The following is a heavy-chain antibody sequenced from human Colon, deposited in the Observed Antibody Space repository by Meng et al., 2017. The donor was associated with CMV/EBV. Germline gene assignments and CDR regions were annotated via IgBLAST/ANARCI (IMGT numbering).Heavy chain of an antibody. CDR2: ITPFNANT. CDR1: GHSFGNRY. Sequence: SCRTSGHSFGNRYLHWVRQAPGQEFQWMGWITPFNANTHHAQKFQDRVSITGDTSMSTIYMELSSLTSEDTAMYYCAWGKYPGLYLDYWGQGTLVTVSS. D-gene: IGHD3-16*01. CDR3: AWGKYPGLYLDY. V-gene: IGHV1-45*02. J-gene: IGHJ4*02.